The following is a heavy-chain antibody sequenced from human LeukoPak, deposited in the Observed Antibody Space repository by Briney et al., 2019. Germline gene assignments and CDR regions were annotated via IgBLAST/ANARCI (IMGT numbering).Heavy chain of an antibody. V-gene: IGHV3-30*18. D-gene: IGHD3-16*02. CDR2: ISYDGSNK. CDR3: AKDLGIWGSYRSPQFDY. J-gene: IGHJ4*02. Sequence: PGRSLRLSCAASGFTFSSYGLHWVRQAPGKGLEWVAVISYDGSNKYYADSVKGRFTISRHNSKNTLYLQMNSLRAEDTAVYYCAKDLGIWGSYRSPQFDYWGQGTLVTVSS. CDR1: GFTFSSYG.